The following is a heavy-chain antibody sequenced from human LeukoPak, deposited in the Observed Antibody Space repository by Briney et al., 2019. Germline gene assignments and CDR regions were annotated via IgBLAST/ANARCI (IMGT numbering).Heavy chain of an antibody. Sequence: PGGSLRLSRAASGFTFSSYAMSWVRQAPGKGLEWVSAISGSGGSTYYADSVKGRFTISRDNSKNTLYLQMNSLRAEDTAVYYCAKDTYYYDSSGYYEASPSYYFDYWGQGTLVTVSS. D-gene: IGHD3-22*01. J-gene: IGHJ4*02. CDR2: ISGSGGST. V-gene: IGHV3-23*01. CDR1: GFTFSSYA. CDR3: AKDTYYYDSSGYYEASPSYYFDY.